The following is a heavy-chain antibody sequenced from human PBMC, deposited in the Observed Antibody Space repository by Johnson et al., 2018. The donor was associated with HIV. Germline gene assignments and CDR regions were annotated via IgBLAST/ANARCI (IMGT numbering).Heavy chain of an antibody. Sequence: QVQLVESGGGVVQPGRSLRLSCAASGFTFSSYAMHWVRQAPGKGLEWVAVISYDGSNKYYADSVKGRFTISRDNSKNTLYLQMKSLRAEDTAVYYCARSVNAGRPFDIWGQGTLVTVSS. D-gene: IGHD2-8*01. CDR2: ISYDGSNK. CDR1: GFTFSSYA. J-gene: IGHJ3*02. V-gene: IGHV3-30*04. CDR3: ARSVNAGRPFDI.